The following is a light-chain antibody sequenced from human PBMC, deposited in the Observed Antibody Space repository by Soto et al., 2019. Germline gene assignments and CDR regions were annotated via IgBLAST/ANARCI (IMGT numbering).Light chain of an antibody. Sequence: EIVMTQSPATLSVSPGERATLSCRASETVNSNLAWYQQKPGQAPRLLIYTISTRATGIPARFSGSGSGTEFTLTISSLQPDDFATYYCQQFNSYPVTFGQGTRLEIK. CDR3: QQFNSYPVT. J-gene: IGKJ5*01. V-gene: IGKV3-15*01. CDR2: TIS. CDR1: ETVNSN.